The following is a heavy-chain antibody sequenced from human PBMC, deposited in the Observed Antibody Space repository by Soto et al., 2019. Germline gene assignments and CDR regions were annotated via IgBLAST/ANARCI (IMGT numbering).Heavy chain of an antibody. CDR1: GGSISSGGYS. CDR2: IYHSGSI. V-gene: IGHV4-30-2*01. J-gene: IGHJ5*02. CDR3: ARVPSP. Sequence: LSLTCTVSGGSISSGGYSWSWIRQPPGKGLEWIGYIYHSGSIYYNPSLKSRVTISVDRSKNQFSLKLSSVTAADTAVYYCARVPSPWGQGTLVTVSS.